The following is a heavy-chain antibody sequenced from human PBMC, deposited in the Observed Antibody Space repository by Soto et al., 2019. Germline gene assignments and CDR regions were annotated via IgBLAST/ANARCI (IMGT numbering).Heavy chain of an antibody. D-gene: IGHD3-3*01. Sequence: QVQLVQSGAELKKPGASVKVSCKASGYTFSDFYIHWVRQAPGHGFEWMGWMNPNTGGASYAQNFLGRVAMTRDTSISTAYVELSRLSTNVAVVYFCAASTYDDFWSGALWGQGTLVTVSS. CDR2: MNPNTGGA. CDR3: AASTYDDFWSGAL. J-gene: IGHJ4*02. CDR1: GYTFSDFY. V-gene: IGHV1-2*02.